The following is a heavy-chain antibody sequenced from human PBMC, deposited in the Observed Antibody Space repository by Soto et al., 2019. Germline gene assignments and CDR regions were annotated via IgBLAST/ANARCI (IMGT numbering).Heavy chain of an antibody. CDR2: IWDDGSNT. V-gene: IGHV3-33*01. Sequence: QVQLVESGGGVVQPGRSLRLSCAASGFTFSNFGMHWVRQDPGKGLEWVAVIWDDGSNTYYADSVKGRFTISRDNSRSTLYLQMNSLRAEDTAVYYCARKYCGSARCFFPGGYWGQGTLVTVSS. CDR3: ARKYCGSARCFFPGGY. J-gene: IGHJ4*02. CDR1: GFTFSNFG. D-gene: IGHD2-2*01.